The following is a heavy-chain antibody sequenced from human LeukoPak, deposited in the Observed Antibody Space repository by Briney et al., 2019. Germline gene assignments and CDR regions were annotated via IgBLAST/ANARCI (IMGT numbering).Heavy chain of an antibody. V-gene: IGHV3-23*01. D-gene: IGHD3-16*02. J-gene: IGHJ4*02. CDR1: GFTFSSYA. CDR2: ISGSGGST. CDR3: AKTFNMITFGGVIAPDY. Sequence: GGSLRLSCAASGFTFSSYAMSWVRQAPGKGLKWVSAISGSGGSTYYADSVKGRFTISRDNSKNTLHLQMNSLRAEDTAVYYCAKTFNMITFGGVIAPDYWGQGTLVTVSS.